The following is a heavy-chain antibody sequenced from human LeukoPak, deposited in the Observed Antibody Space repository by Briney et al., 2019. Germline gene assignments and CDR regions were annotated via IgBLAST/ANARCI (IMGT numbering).Heavy chain of an antibody. Sequence: PGGSLRLSCAASGFTFSSYSMNWVRQAPGKGLEWVSYISSSSSTMYYADSVKGRFTISRDNAKNSLYLQMNSLRAEDTAVYYCARDGRDYAGPPLPYYYYYGMDVWGQGTTVTVSS. CDR1: GFTFSSYS. D-gene: IGHD4-17*01. V-gene: IGHV3-48*01. CDR2: ISSSSSTM. J-gene: IGHJ6*02. CDR3: ARDGRDYAGPPLPYYYYYGMDV.